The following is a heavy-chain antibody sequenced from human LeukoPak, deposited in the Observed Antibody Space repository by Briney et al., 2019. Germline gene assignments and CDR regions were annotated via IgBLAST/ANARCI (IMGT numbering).Heavy chain of an antibody. V-gene: IGHV4-39*01. CDR1: GGSISSSSYY. J-gene: IGHJ5*02. CDR2: IYYSGST. Sequence: SETLSLTCTVSGGSISSSSYYWGWIRQPPGKGLEWIGSIYYSGSTYYNPSLKSRVTISVDTSKNQFSLKLSSVTAADTAVYYCAPTIAAAGTKNWFDPWGQGTLVTVSS. D-gene: IGHD6-13*01. CDR3: APTIAAAGTKNWFDP.